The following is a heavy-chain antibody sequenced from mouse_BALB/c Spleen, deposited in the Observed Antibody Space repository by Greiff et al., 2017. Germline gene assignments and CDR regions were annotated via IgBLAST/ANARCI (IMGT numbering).Heavy chain of an antibody. CDR3: VQYFDV. Sequence: EVKLMESGGGLVQPGGSLRLSCATSGFTFTDYYMSWVRQPPGKALEWLGFIRNKANGYTTEYSASVKGRFTISRDNSQSILYLQMNTLRAEDSATYYCVQYFDVWGAGTTVTVSS. V-gene: IGHV7-3*02. J-gene: IGHJ1*01. CDR1: GFTFTDYY. CDR2: IRNKANGYTT.